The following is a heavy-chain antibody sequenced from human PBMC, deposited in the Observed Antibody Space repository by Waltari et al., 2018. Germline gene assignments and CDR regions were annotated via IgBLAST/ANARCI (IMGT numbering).Heavy chain of an antibody. J-gene: IGHJ4*02. CDR3: ARGDSSSWYPTIDY. D-gene: IGHD6-13*01. Sequence: QVQLQQWGAGLLKPSETLSLPCAVYGGSFSGYYWSWIRQPPGKGLEWIGEINHSGSTNHTPPLKSRVTISVDTSKNQFSLKLSSVTAADTAVYYCARGDSSSWYPTIDYWGQGTLVTVSS. CDR2: INHSGST. V-gene: IGHV4-34*01. CDR1: GGSFSGYY.